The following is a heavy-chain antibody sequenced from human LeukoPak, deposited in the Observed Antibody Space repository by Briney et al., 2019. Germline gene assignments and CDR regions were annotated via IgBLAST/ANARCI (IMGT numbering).Heavy chain of an antibody. CDR1: GGSISGYY. V-gene: IGHV4-59*08. Sequence: SETLSLTCTVSGGSISGYYWSWIRQPPGKGLEWIGYIYYSGSTNYSPSLESRVTISVDTSKNQFSLKLSSVTAADTAVYYCARLSYYYDSSGYYYAGFDYWGQGTLVTVSS. CDR2: IYYSGST. D-gene: IGHD3-22*01. CDR3: ARLSYYYDSSGYYYAGFDY. J-gene: IGHJ4*02.